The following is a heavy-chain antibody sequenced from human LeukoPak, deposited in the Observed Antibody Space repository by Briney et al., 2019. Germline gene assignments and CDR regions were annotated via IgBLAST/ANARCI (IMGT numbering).Heavy chain of an antibody. D-gene: IGHD5-18*01. CDR3: ASNGGYSYGYWDYYYGMDV. V-gene: IGHV3-11*01. J-gene: IGHJ6*02. CDR1: GFTFTDYF. CDR2: ISSTGTTI. Sequence: GGSLRLSCAASGFTFTDYFMSWIRQAPGKGLEWVSYISSTGTTIYYADSVKGRFTISRHNSKNTLYLQMNSRRAEDTAVYYCASNGGYSYGYWDYYYGMDVWGQGTTVTVSS.